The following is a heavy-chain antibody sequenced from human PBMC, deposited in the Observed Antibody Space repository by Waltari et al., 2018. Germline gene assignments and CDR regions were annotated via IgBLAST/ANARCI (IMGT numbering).Heavy chain of an antibody. D-gene: IGHD4-4*01. CDR2: INTDGSSR. CDR3: ARDCPRHQNSPCLDV. Sequence: LVQAGGGLVPPGGFLKLPLHGPGFPFHCYWVYWVRQVPGNGLIGSSRINTDGSSRPYADSGKGRFTISRENARDTVYLQMDSQTVENTAVYYCARDCPRHQNSPCLDVWGQGTTVTVSS. J-gene: IGHJ6*02. CDR1: GFPFHCYW. V-gene: IGHV3-74*03.